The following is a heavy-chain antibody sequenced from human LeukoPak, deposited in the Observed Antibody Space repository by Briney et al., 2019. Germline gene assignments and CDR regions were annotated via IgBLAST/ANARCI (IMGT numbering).Heavy chain of an antibody. CDR3: ACRKLLDTWSDP. J-gene: IGHJ5*02. Sequence: GLALHCSSQASGYGFTTDWMGWARPVPGKGLDWMGVIYPGDPRTRYNPSFQGQATISADQSTNTAYLQWGSLKASDTAMYYCACRKLLDTWSDPWGQGTLVTVSS. CDR2: IYPGDPRT. V-gene: IGHV5-51*01. CDR1: GYGFTTDW.